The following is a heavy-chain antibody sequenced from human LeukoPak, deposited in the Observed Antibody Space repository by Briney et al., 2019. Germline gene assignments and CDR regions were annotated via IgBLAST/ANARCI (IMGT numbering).Heavy chain of an antibody. J-gene: IGHJ3*02. CDR1: GGSFSDYF. CDR2: IDDGGNT. D-gene: IGHD2-21*02. V-gene: IGHV4-34*01. Sequence: PSETLSLTCSVYGGSFSDYFWSWIPQSPGKGLEWIGEIDDGGNTNYNPSLISRVIVSMEKSKKQFSLVMRSVTAADTAVYYCARFSRITWGDWGDAFDIWGQGTTVIVSS. CDR3: ARFSRITWGDWGDAFDI.